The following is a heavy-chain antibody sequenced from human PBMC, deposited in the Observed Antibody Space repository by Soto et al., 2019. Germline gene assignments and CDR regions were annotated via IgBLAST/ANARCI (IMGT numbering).Heavy chain of an antibody. CDR2: IYYSGST. D-gene: IGHD4-17*01. CDR1: GGSISSGGSY. J-gene: IGHJ4*02. CDR3: ARDRTWHDYGDYGFFFDY. V-gene: IGHV4-31*03. Sequence: QVQLQESGPGLVKPSQTLSLTCTVSGGSISSGGSYWSWIRQQPGKVLEWIGYIYYSGSTYYNPSLKSRVTISVDTSKNQFALKLSSGTAADTAVYYCARDRTWHDYGDYGFFFDYWGQGTLVTVAS.